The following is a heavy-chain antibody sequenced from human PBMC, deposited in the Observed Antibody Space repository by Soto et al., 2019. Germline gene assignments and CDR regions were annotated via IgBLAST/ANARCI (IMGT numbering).Heavy chain of an antibody. J-gene: IGHJ4*02. CDR3: AKEGGLSGSYYISSSYYFDY. D-gene: IGHD1-26*01. CDR2: ISYDGSNT. Sequence: QVQLVESGGGVVQPGRSLRLSCAASGFTFSSYGMHWVRQAPGKGLEWVAIISYDGSNTYYADSVKGRFTISRDNSKNTLYLRMNRLRAEDTSVYYCAKEGGLSGSYYISSSYYFDYWGQGTLVTVSS. V-gene: IGHV3-30*18. CDR1: GFTFSSYG.